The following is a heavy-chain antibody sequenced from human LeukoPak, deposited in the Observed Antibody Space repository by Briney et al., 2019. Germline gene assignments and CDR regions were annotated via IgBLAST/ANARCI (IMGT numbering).Heavy chain of an antibody. CDR1: GFTISNYA. Sequence: GGSLRLSCTASGFTISNYAMSWVRQAPGTGLQWVSAISGSGGDTYHADSVKGRFTISRDKSKNTVVLQMNSLRVDDMGVYYCARQIGYCSGGSCYFDNWGQGTLVTVSS. V-gene: IGHV3-23*01. CDR2: ISGSGGDT. J-gene: IGHJ4*02. CDR3: ARQIGYCSGGSCYFDN. D-gene: IGHD2-15*01.